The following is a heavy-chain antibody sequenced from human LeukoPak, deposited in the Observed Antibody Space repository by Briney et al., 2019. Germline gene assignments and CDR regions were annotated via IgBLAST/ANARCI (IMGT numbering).Heavy chain of an antibody. CDR2: IYPGDSDT. J-gene: IGHJ4*02. V-gene: IGHV5-51*01. CDR3: ARQRRSSGWPNDY. CDR1: GYSFTSYW. D-gene: IGHD6-19*01. Sequence: GESLKISCKGSGYSFTSYWIGWVRQMPGKGLEWMGIIYPGDSDTRYSPSFQGQVTITADKSISTAYLQWSSLKVSDNAMYYCARQRRSSGWPNDYWGQGTLVTVSS.